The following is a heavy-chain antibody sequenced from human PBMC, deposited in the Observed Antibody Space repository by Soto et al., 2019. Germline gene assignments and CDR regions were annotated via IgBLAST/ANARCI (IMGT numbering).Heavy chain of an antibody. J-gene: IGHJ4*02. CDR2: ISGGGGST. D-gene: IGHD3-10*01. CDR3: AKDGGYYGSGSYLDY. CDR1: GFTFSSYA. Sequence: EVQVLESGGGLVQPGGSLRLSCAASGFTFSSYAMIWVRQAPGKGLEWVSGISGGGGSTYYADSVKGRFTISRDNSKKTLYLQMNSLRAEDTAVYYCAKDGGYYGSGSYLDYWGQGTLVTVSS. V-gene: IGHV3-23*01.